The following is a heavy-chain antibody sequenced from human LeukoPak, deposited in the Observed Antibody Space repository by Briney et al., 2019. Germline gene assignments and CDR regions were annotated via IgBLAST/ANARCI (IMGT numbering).Heavy chain of an antibody. CDR2: INPNSGGT. D-gene: IGHD2-15*01. CDR3: ARDVPQYCSGGSCYHPPMV. CDR1: GYSFTDCY. Sequence: ASVKVSCKASGYSFTDCYMHWVRQAPGHGLEWMGWINPNSGGTKYAQEFKGRVTMTRDTSLSTAYMELRSLRSDDTAVYYCARDVPQYCSGGSCYHPPMVWGQGTLVTVSS. V-gene: IGHV1-2*02. J-gene: IGHJ4*02.